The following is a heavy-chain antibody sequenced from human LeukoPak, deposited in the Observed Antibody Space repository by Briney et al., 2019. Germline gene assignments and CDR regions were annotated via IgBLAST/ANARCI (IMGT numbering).Heavy chain of an antibody. CDR3: AKRGIVIRGVLIIGFHKEAYYFDY. Sequence: PGGSLRLSCTVSGFTVSSTYMDWVRQAPGQGLEWVSLIYGDGGTVYADSVKGRFTISRDNSLNTVYLQMNSLRAEDTAVYFCAKRGIVIRGVLIIGFHKEAYYFDYWGQGILVTVSS. CDR2: IYGDGGT. CDR1: GFTVSSTY. V-gene: IGHV3-53*01. J-gene: IGHJ4*02. D-gene: IGHD3-10*01.